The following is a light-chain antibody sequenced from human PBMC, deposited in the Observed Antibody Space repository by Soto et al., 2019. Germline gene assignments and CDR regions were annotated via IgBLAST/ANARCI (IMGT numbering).Light chain of an antibody. CDR3: ISYTVNRSYV. CDR2: SVS. Sequence: QSVLTQPASVSGSPGQSITISCSGTSSDIGAYDHVAWFQQFPGKTPKLMIYSVSNRPSGVSYRFSGSKSGNTASLTISGLQAEDEADYYCISYTVNRSYVFGTGTQLTVL. CDR1: SSDIGAYDH. J-gene: IGLJ1*01. V-gene: IGLV2-14*03.